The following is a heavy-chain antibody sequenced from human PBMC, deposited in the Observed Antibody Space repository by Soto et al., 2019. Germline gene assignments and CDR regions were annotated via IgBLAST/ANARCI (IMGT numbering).Heavy chain of an antibody. CDR3: ALQGGLRLLANFDY. V-gene: IGHV3-23*01. D-gene: IGHD5-12*01. Sequence: GGSLRLSCAASGFTFSSYAMSWVRQAPGKGLEWVSAISGSGGSTYYADSVKGRFTISRDNSKNTLYLQMNSLRAEDTAVYYCALQGGLRLLANFDYWGQGTLVTVSS. CDR2: ISGSGGST. J-gene: IGHJ4*02. CDR1: GFTFSSYA.